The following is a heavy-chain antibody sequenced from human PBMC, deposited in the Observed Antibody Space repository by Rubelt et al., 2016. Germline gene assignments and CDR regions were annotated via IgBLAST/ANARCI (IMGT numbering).Heavy chain of an antibody. Sequence: QLQLQESGPGLVKPSETLSLTCTVSGGSISSSSYYWGWIRQPPGKGLEWIVSISYSGSTYYNPALKSRVTISVDTSKNQVSLKLGSVTAADTAVYVCARDRGGPVTDHWGQGTLVTVSS. V-gene: IGHV4-39*07. D-gene: IGHD3-10*01. CDR1: GGSISSSSYY. CDR2: ISYSGST. J-gene: IGHJ1*01. CDR3: ARDRGGPVTDH.